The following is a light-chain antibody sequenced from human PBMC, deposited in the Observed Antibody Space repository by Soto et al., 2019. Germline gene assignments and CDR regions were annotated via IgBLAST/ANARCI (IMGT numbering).Light chain of an antibody. CDR1: QSVSSY. V-gene: IGKV3-11*01. J-gene: IGKJ1*01. CDR2: DAS. Sequence: EIVLTQSPVTLSLSPGERATLSCRASQSVSSYLAWYQQNPGQAPMLLLDDASNRATGIPARFSGSGSGTDFTLTISSLEPKDLAVYYCQQRSNWTWAFGQGTKVEIK. CDR3: QQRSNWTWA.